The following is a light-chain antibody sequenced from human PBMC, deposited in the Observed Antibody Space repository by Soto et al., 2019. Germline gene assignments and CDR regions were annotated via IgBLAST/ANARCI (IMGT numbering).Light chain of an antibody. CDR1: QSVSSY. CDR3: QQRSNWPPIT. Sequence: EIVLTQSPATLSLSPGERATISCRASQSVSSYLAWYQQKPGQAPRLLIYDASNRATGIPARFSGSGSGTDFTLTTSSLEPEDFAVYYCQQRSNWPPITFGQGTRLEIK. J-gene: IGKJ5*01. V-gene: IGKV3-11*01. CDR2: DAS.